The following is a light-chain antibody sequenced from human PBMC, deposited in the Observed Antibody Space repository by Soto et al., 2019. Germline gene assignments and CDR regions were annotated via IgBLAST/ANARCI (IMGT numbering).Light chain of an antibody. V-gene: IGKV1-9*01. J-gene: IGKJ2*01. CDR2: AAS. CDR3: QQLNSYPHT. CDR1: QGISSY. Sequence: DIQLTQSPSFRSASVGDRVTITCRASQGISSYLAWYQQKPGKAPKLLIYAASTLQSGVPSRFSGSGSGTEFTLTISSLHPEDFATYYCQQLNSYPHTFGQGTKLEIK.